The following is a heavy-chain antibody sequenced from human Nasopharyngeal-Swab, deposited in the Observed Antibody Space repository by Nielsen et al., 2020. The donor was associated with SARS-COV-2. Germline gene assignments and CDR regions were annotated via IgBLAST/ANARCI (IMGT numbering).Heavy chain of an antibody. V-gene: IGHV3-11*01. CDR2: INPGGDVI. CDR3: ARKVALDI. Sequence: GESLKISCAASGFTVSGYYISWIRQAPGKGLEWIAYINPGGDVIAYADSVQGRFSISRDSATNSVYLQMNSLRTDDTAVYSCARKVALDIWGQGTVVTVSS. CDR1: GFTVSGYY. J-gene: IGHJ3*02.